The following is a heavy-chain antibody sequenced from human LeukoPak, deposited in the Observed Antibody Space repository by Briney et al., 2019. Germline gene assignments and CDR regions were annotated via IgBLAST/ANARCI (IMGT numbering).Heavy chain of an antibody. Sequence: ASVKVSCKASGYTFTSYDINWVRQAPGQGLEWMGWINPNSGGTNYAQKFQGRVTMTRDTSISTAYMELSRLRSDDTAVYYCASPSARGYYYYMDVWGKGTTVTISS. D-gene: IGHD3-10*01. CDR1: GYTFTSYD. J-gene: IGHJ6*03. V-gene: IGHV1-2*02. CDR2: INPNSGGT. CDR3: ASPSARGYYYYMDV.